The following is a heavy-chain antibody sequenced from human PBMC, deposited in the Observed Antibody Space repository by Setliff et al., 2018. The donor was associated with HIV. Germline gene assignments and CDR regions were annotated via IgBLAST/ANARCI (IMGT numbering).Heavy chain of an antibody. CDR3: ARRRPPPSGTYSRYYLDV. Sequence: SETLSLTCTVSSGSISSHYWSWIRQPPGKGLEWIGYISYSGTTNYNPSLKSRVTMSVDTSRNQFSLRLTSLTAADTAVYFCARRRPPPSGTYSRYYLDVWGKGTTVTVSS. J-gene: IGHJ6*03. CDR2: ISYSGTT. CDR1: SGSISSHY. D-gene: IGHD1-26*01. V-gene: IGHV4-59*08.